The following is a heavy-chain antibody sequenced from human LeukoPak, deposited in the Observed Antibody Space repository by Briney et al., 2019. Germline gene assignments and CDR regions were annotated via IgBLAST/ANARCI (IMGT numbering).Heavy chain of an antibody. CDR2: ISAYNGNT. CDR3: ATLAGGLGYCSSTNCYY. J-gene: IGHJ4*02. CDR1: GYTLRSYG. D-gene: IGHD2-2*01. Sequence: ASVKVSCKASGYTLRSYGITWVRQAPGQGLEWMGWISAYNGNTKYPQKFQGRVTMTEDTSTDTAYMELSSLRSEDTAVYYCATLAGGLGYCSSTNCYYWGQGTLVTVSS. V-gene: IGHV1-18*01.